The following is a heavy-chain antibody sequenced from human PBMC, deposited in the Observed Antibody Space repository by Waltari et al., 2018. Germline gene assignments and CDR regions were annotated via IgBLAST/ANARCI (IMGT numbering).Heavy chain of an antibody. CDR1: GGPISSSSYY. CDR2: IYYSGST. D-gene: IGHD6-19*01. V-gene: IGHV4-39*07. J-gene: IGHJ4*02. CDR3: ARDSSGVFDY. Sequence: QLQLQESGPGLVKPSETLSLTCTVSGGPISSSSYYWGWIRQPPGKGLEWIGSIYYSGSTYYNPSLKSRVTISVDTSKNQFSLKLSSVTAADTAVYYCARDSSGVFDYWGQGTLVTVSS.